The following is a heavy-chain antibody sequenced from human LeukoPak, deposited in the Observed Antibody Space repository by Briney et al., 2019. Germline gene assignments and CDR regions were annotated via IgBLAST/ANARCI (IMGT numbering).Heavy chain of an antibody. J-gene: IGHJ4*02. CDR1: GFTFGSYA. V-gene: IGHV3-23*01. Sequence: GGSLRLSCAASGFTFGSYAMSWVRQAPGKGLEWVSAISGSGGSTYYADSVKGRFTISRDNSKNTLYLQMNSLRAEDTAVYYCAKPLVDTAMVSPDYWGQGTLVTVSS. CDR3: AKPLVDTAMVSPDY. D-gene: IGHD5-18*01. CDR2: ISGSGGST.